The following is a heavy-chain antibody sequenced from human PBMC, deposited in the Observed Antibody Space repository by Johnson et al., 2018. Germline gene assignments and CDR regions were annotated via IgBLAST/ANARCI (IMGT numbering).Heavy chain of an antibody. V-gene: IGHV1-8*01. CDR2: MNVKSGAT. Sequence: QVQLVESGAEVKKPGASVKVSCKASGYTFTNYDINWVRQAPGQGLEWMGWMNVKSGATGSAQKFQGRVTMSRNTSISTAYMALSSLRSEDTAVYFCARCYYRDKIVVNWFDPWGQGTLVIVSS. D-gene: IGHD4-17*01. J-gene: IGHJ5*02. CDR1: GYTFTNYD. CDR3: ARCYYRDKIVVNWFDP.